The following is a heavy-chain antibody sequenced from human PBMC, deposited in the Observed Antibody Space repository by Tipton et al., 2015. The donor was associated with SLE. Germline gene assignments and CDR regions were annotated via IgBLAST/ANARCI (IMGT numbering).Heavy chain of an antibody. CDR3: AKSGSLRVVPHYYYYYMDV. V-gene: IGHV3-9*01. CDR2: ISWNSGSI. D-gene: IGHD2-2*01. J-gene: IGHJ6*03. CDR1: GFTFDDYA. Sequence: QLVQSGGGLVQPGRSLRLSCAASGFTFDDYAMHWVRQAPGKGLEWVSGISWNSGSIGYADSVKGRFTISRDNAKNSLYLQMNSLRAEDTALYYCAKSGSLRVVPHYYYYYMDVWGKGTTVTVSS.